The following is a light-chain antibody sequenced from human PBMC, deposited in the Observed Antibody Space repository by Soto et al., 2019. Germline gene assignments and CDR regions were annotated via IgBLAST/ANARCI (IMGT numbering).Light chain of an antibody. CDR1: QRVSSSY. Sequence: EIVLTQSPGTLSLSPGERATLSCRASQRVSSSYLAWYQQKPGQAPRLLIYGASSRATGILDRFSGSGSGTDFTLTISRLEPEDFAVYYCQQYGSSSVAFGQGTKVDIK. CDR2: GAS. V-gene: IGKV3-20*01. CDR3: QQYGSSSVA. J-gene: IGKJ1*01.